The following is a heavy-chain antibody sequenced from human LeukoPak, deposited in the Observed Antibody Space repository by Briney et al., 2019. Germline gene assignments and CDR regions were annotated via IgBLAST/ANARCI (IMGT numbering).Heavy chain of an antibody. Sequence: GGSLRLSCAASGFIFSDYYMSWMRQAPGKGLEWISYISSSGDTIYYADSVKGRFTISRDNAKNSLYLQMNSLRAEDTAVYYCAKRGSGPFFMDVWGQGTTVTVSS. CDR2: ISSSGDTI. D-gene: IGHD3-10*01. CDR3: AKRGSGPFFMDV. CDR1: GFIFSDYY. J-gene: IGHJ6*02. V-gene: IGHV3-11*01.